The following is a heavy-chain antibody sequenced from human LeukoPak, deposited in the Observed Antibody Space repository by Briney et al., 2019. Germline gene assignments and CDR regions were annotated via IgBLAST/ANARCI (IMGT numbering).Heavy chain of an antibody. Sequence: PSETLSLTCAVYGGSFSGYYWSWLRQPPGKGLEWIGEINHSGSTNYNSPLKSRITISVDTSKNQFSLKLISVTAADTAVYYCARKVSIRGGFHWGQGTLVTVSS. CDR1: GGSFSGYY. CDR2: INHSGST. V-gene: IGHV4-34*01. J-gene: IGHJ4*02. D-gene: IGHD2-21*01. CDR3: ARKVSIRGGFH.